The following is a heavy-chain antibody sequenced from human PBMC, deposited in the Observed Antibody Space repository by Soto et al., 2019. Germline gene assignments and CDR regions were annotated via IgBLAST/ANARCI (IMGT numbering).Heavy chain of an antibody. V-gene: IGHV4-34*01. J-gene: IGHJ4*02. CDR3: ARARVGARRFDY. CDR1: GGSFSGYY. D-gene: IGHD1-26*01. Sequence: SSETLSLTCAVYGGSFSGYYWSWVRQPPGKGLEWIGEINHSGSTNYNPSLKSRVTISVDTSKNQFSLKLSSVTAADTAVYYCARARVGARRFDYWGQGTLVTVSS. CDR2: INHSGST.